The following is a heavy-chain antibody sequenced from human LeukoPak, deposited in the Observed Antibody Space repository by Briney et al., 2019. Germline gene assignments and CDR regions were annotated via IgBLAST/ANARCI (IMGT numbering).Heavy chain of an antibody. Sequence: PGGSLRLSCAASGFTFSSYSMNWVRQAPGKGLEWVSSISSSSSYIYYADSVKGRFTISRDNAKNSLYLQMNSLRAEDTAVYYCARDPIAARPAAPLDYWGQGTLVTVSS. CDR1: GFTFSSYS. D-gene: IGHD6-6*01. CDR2: ISSSSSYI. J-gene: IGHJ4*02. V-gene: IGHV3-21*01. CDR3: ARDPIAARPAAPLDY.